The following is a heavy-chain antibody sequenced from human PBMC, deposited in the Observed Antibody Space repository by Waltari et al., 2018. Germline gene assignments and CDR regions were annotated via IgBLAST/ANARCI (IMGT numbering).Heavy chain of an antibody. CDR1: GYSISSGYY. V-gene: IGHV4-38-2*02. CDR2: IYHSGST. D-gene: IGHD6-19*01. CDR3: ARDGYSSGGHV. J-gene: IGHJ6*02. Sequence: QVQLQESGPGLVKPSETLSLTCAVSGYSISSGYYWGWIRQPPGKGLEWIGSIYHSGSTYYNPSLKSRVTISVDTSKNQFSLKLSSVTAADTAVYYCARDGYSSGGHVWGQGTTVIVSS.